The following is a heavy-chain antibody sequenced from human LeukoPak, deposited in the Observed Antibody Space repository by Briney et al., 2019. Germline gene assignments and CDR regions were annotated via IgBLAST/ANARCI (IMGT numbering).Heavy chain of an antibody. Sequence: GGSLRLSCAASGFTFSTYSMTWVRQAPGKGLEWVSSITSSSSYIYYADSVKGRFAISRDNAKNSLYLQMNSLRAEDTAVYYCAELGITMIGGVWGKGTTVTISS. CDR2: ITSSSSYI. D-gene: IGHD3-10*02. V-gene: IGHV3-21*01. CDR3: AELGITMIGGV. J-gene: IGHJ6*04. CDR1: GFTFSTYS.